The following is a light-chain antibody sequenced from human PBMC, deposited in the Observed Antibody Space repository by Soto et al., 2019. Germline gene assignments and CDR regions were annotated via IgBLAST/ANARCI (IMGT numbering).Light chain of an antibody. CDR1: QSVRSDY. Sequence: EIVLTQSPATLSLSPGDRATLSCRASQSVRSDYFAWYQQKPGQPPRVILFGVSTRATAIPDRFSGSGSGTDFTLTISRLAPDDFGLYYCHQYGNSPLTFGGGTKVE. CDR2: GVS. J-gene: IGKJ4*01. CDR3: HQYGNSPLT. V-gene: IGKV3-20*01.